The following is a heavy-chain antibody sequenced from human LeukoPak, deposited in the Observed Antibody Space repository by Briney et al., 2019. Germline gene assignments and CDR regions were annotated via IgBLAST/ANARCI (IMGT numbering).Heavy chain of an antibody. CDR2: ISGSGGST. Sequence: GGSLRLSCATSGFTVSSNYMSWVRQAPGKGLEWVSAISGSGGSTYYADSVKGRFTISRDNSKNTLYLQMNSLRAEDTAVYYCAKDHIPPPPYCGGDCYDYWGQGTLVTVSS. D-gene: IGHD2-21*01. CDR3: AKDHIPPPPYCGGDCYDY. CDR1: GFTVSSNY. V-gene: IGHV3-23*01. J-gene: IGHJ4*02.